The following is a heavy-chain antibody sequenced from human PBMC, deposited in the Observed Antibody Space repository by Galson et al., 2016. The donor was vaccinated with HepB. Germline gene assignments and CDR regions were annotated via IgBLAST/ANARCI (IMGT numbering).Heavy chain of an antibody. CDR1: GFTFSSYA. D-gene: IGHD1-14*01. CDR3: AKAPEASP. CDR2: ISDSGVTT. Sequence: SLRLSCAASGFTFSSYAMSWVRQAPGKGLEWVSSISDSGVTTYDADSVKGRFTISRDNSKNTLYLQMVGLRAEDTAVYYCAKAPEASPWGQGTLVTVSS. V-gene: IGHV3-23*01. J-gene: IGHJ5*02.